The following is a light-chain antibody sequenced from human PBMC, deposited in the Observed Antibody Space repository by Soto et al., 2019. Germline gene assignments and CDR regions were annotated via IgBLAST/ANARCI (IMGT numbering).Light chain of an antibody. Sequence: DIQMTQSPSSLSAFVGDRVTITCRASQRISTYLNWYQQKPGKAPNLLIYAASSLQGGVPPRFSGSGSGTDFTLTISSLQPEDFASYYCQQSYSTPWTFGQGTKVEIK. V-gene: IGKV1-39*01. CDR2: AAS. CDR3: QQSYSTPWT. J-gene: IGKJ1*01. CDR1: QRISTY.